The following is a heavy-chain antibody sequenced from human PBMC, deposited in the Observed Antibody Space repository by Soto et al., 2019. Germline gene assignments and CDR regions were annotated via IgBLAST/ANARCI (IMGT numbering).Heavy chain of an antibody. CDR1: GGTFSSYT. V-gene: IGHV1-69*02. J-gene: IGHJ6*02. Sequence: GASVKVSCKASGGTFSSYTISWVRQAPGQGLEWMGRIIPILGIANYAQKFQGRVTITADKSTSTAYMELSSLRSEDTAVYYCARVATYCSSTSCSTRYYYYGMDVWGQGTTVTVSS. CDR3: ARVATYCSSTSCSTRYYYYGMDV. D-gene: IGHD2-2*01. CDR2: IIPILGIA.